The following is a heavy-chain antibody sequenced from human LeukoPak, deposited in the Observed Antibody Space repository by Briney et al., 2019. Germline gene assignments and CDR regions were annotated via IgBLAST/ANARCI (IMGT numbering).Heavy chain of an antibody. CDR1: GFTFSSYG. D-gene: IGHD2-15*01. V-gene: IGHV3-30*03. CDR3: ARVLRYCSGGNCYSGGLGYMDV. CDR2: ISYDGSNK. Sequence: LPGGSLRLSCAASGFTFSSYGMHWVRQAPGKGLEWVAVISYDGSNKYYADSVKGRFTISRDNAKNSLFLQMNSLRAEDTAVYYCARVLRYCSGGNCYSGGLGYMDVWGKGTTVTISS. J-gene: IGHJ6*03.